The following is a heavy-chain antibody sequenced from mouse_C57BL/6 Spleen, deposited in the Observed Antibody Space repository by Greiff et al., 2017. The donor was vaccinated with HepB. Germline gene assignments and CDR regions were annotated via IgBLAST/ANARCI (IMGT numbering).Heavy chain of an antibody. CDR2: ISSGSSSI. Sequence: EVKLVESGGGLVQPGGSLKLSCAASGFTFSDYGMHWVRQAPEKGLEWVAYISSGSSSIYYADTVKGRFTISRDNAKNTLFLQMTSLRSEDTAMYYCARPYYYGTWFAYWGQGTLVTVSA. CDR1: GFTFSDYG. D-gene: IGHD1-1*01. V-gene: IGHV5-17*01. CDR3: ARPYYYGTWFAY. J-gene: IGHJ3*01.